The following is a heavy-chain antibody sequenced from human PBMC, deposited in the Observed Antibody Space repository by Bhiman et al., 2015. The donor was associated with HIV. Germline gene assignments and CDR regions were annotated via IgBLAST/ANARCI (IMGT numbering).Heavy chain of an antibody. Sequence: EVHLVESGGGLVQPGGSLRLSCAASGFSFSDHWMDWVRQAPGKGLELIGHAKTRTENHFTEYAASVEGRFTIARDDSKNSVYLQMNSLKTEDTAVYYCCDVGAGYWGQGTLVTVSS. V-gene: IGHV3-72*01. J-gene: IGHJ4*02. D-gene: IGHD1-26*01. CDR3: CDVGAGY. CDR2: AKTRTENHFT. CDR1: GFSFSDHW.